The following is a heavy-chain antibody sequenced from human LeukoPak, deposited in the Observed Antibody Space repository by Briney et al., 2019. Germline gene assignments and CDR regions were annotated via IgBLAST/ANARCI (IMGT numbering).Heavy chain of an antibody. CDR1: GYTFTGYY. CDR2: INPNSGGT. Sequence: GASVKVSRKASGYTFTGYYMHWVRQAPGQGLQWMGWINPNSGGTNYAQKFQGRVTMTRDTSISTAYMELSRLRSDDTAVYYCARGYSSGFLFDYWGQGTLVTVSS. D-gene: IGHD6-19*01. J-gene: IGHJ4*02. CDR3: ARGYSSGFLFDY. V-gene: IGHV1-2*02.